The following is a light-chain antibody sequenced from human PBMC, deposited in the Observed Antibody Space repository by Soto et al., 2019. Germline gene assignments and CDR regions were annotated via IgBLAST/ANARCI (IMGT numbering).Light chain of an antibody. CDR1: QSVSSY. CDR3: QLYGSSPS. CDR2: DAS. Sequence: EIVLTQSPATLSLSPGERATLSCRASQSVSSYLAWYQQKPGQAPRLLIYDASNRATGIPARFSGSGSGTDFTLTISSLEPEDFAVYYCQLYGSSPSFGGGTKVEIK. V-gene: IGKV3-11*01. J-gene: IGKJ4*01.